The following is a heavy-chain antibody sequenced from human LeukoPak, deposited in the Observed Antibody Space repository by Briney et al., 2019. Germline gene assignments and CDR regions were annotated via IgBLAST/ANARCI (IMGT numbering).Heavy chain of an antibody. V-gene: IGHV3-74*01. D-gene: IGHD6-6*01. J-gene: IGHJ4*02. CDR1: GFTFSTYA. CDR3: ARVSGIAARGDLRNDY. CDR2: TNSDVSDT. Sequence: GGSLRLSCAASGFTFSTYAMGWVRQAPGKGLVWVSRTNSDVSDTRYADSVKGRFTISRDNAKNTLYLQMNSLRAEDTAVYYCARVSGIAARGDLRNDYWGQGTLVTVSS.